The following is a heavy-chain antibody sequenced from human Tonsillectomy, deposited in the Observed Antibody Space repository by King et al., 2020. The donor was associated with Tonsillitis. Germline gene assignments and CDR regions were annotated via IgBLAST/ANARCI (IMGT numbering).Heavy chain of an antibody. CDR3: ARGSTALAL. CDR2: INYSEST. D-gene: IGHD5-18*01. Sequence: QVQLQQWGAGLLKPSETLSLNCAVYGGSFSDHYWSWIRQPPGKGLEWIGEINYSESTNYNPSLKSRVTISVDTSKNQFSLRLSSVTAADTAVYYCARGSTALALWGQGTLVTVSS. V-gene: IGHV4-34*01. CDR1: GGSFSDHY. J-gene: IGHJ4*02.